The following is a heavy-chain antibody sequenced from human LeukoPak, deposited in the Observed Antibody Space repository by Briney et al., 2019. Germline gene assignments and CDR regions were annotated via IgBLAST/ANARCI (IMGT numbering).Heavy chain of an antibody. CDR3: ARAAGWFDP. CDR1: GFTFSDYY. Sequence: GGSLRLSCAASGFTFSDYYMTWIRQAPGKGLEWVSYISSSSNNIHYANSVRGRFTISRDNAKNSVYLQMNSLRAEDTAIYYCARAAGWFDPWGQGTLVAVSS. CDR2: ISSSSNNI. V-gene: IGHV3-11*01. J-gene: IGHJ5*02.